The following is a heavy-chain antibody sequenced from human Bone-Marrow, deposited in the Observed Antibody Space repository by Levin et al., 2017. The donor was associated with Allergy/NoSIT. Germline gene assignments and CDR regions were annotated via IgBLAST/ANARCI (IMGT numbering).Heavy chain of an antibody. V-gene: IGHV1-69*01. CDR1: GVTLSDYG. J-gene: IGHJ4*02. CDR2: IISNYGSS. Sequence: KISCKASGVTLSDYGINWVRQAPGQGLEWMGGIISNYGSSNYAGKFQGRVTLTADESTNTAYMELSDLTFEDTAVYYCARNGGMNFYDSSAYGQYWGQGTLVTVSS. CDR3: ARNGGMNFYDSSAYGQY. D-gene: IGHD3-22*01.